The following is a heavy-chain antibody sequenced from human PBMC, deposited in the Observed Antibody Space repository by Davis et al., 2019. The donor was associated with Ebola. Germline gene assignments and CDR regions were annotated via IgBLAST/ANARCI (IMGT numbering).Heavy chain of an antibody. J-gene: IGHJ5*02. CDR1: GGSISSGDYY. Sequence: SETLSLTCTVSGGSISSGDYYWSWIRQPPGKGLEWIGSIHHSGSAYYNPSLKSRVTISVDTSKNQFSLKLTSVTAADTAVYYCARAGALLPAANNWFDPWGQGTLVTVSS. V-gene: IGHV4-39*07. CDR3: ARAGALLPAANNWFDP. D-gene: IGHD2-2*01. CDR2: IHHSGSA.